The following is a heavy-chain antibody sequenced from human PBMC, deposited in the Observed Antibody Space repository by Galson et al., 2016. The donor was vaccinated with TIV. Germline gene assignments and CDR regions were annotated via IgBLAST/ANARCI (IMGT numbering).Heavy chain of an antibody. CDR2: ISHDGNNK. V-gene: IGHV3-30*09. CDR3: TRDGRGNWKYVDYFDY. J-gene: IGHJ4*02. D-gene: IGHD1-7*01. CDR1: GFTFSSYT. Sequence: SLRLSCAASGFTFSSYTFHWVRQTPGKGLEWVAIISHDGNNKDFADSVEGRFAISRDSSKNTVFLQMNSLRLEDTAVYYCTRDGRGNWKYVDYFDYWGPGTVVTSSS.